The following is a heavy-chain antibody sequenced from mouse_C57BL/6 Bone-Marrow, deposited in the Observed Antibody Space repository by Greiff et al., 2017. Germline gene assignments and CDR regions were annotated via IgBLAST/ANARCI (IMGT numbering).Heavy chain of an antibody. CDR1: GYTFTSYG. CDR2: IYPRSGNT. J-gene: IGHJ2*01. D-gene: IGHD1-1*01. V-gene: IGHV1-81*01. CDR3: AREGYYYGSSYFDY. Sequence: VKLVESGAELARPGASVKLSCKASGYTFTSYGISWVKQRTGQGLEWIGEIYPRSGNTYYNEKFKGKATLTADKSSSTAYMELRSLTSEDSAVYFCAREGYYYGSSYFDYWGQGTTLTVSS.